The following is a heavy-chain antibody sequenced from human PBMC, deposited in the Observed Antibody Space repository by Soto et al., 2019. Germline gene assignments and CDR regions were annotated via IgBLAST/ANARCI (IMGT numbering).Heavy chain of an antibody. J-gene: IGHJ6*02. D-gene: IGHD2-2*02. Sequence: ASVKVSCKASGYTFSGYYIHWLRQAPGQGLEWMGWINPNSGGTNYAQKFQGGVTVTRDTPTSTAYMELSRLTSDDTAVYYCARSLTEGYCTITCCYTRPLYGMDVWGQGTTVTVSS. V-gene: IGHV1-2*02. CDR2: INPNSGGT. CDR3: ARSLTEGYCTITCCYTRPLYGMDV. CDR1: GYTFSGYY.